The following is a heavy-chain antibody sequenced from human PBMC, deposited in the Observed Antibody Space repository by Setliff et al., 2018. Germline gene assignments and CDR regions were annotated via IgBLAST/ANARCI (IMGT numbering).Heavy chain of an antibody. D-gene: IGHD3-22*01. CDR1: GYTFTSYG. CDR2: ISDYNGNT. Sequence: ASVKVSCKASGYTFTSYGISWVRQAPGQGLEWRGWISDYNGNTNYAQKFQGRVTITADESTSTAYMELGSLSSEDTAVYYCARNREDDYYYDSVDYQDAFEIWGQGTMVTVSS. V-gene: IGHV1-18*01. CDR3: ARNREDDYYYDSVDYQDAFEI. J-gene: IGHJ3*02.